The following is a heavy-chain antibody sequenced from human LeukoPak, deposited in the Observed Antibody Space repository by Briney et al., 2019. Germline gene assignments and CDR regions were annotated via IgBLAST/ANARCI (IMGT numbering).Heavy chain of an antibody. CDR3: AAEKHYYGSGSAYYYYGMDV. V-gene: IGHV1-58*02. J-gene: IGHJ6*02. CDR2: IVVGSGNT. Sequence: ASVTVSCKASGFTFTSSAMQWVRQARGQRLEWIGWIVVGSGNTNYAQKFQERVTITRDMSTSTAYMELSSLRSEDTAVYYCAAEKHYYGSGSAYYYYGMDVWGQGTTVTVSS. CDR1: GFTFTSSA. D-gene: IGHD3-10*01.